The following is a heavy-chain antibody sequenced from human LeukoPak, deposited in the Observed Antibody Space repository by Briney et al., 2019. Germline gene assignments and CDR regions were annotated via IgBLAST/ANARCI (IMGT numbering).Heavy chain of an antibody. CDR2: IRYDGSSK. CDR1: GFTFSSYG. J-gene: IGHJ4*02. Sequence: GGSLRLSCAASGFTFSSYGMHWVRQAPGKGLEWVAFIRYDGSSKYYADSVKGRFTISRDNSKNTLYLQMNSLRAEDTAVYYCAKVQVAYFDYWGQGTLVTVSS. CDR3: AKVQVAYFDY. V-gene: IGHV3-30*02.